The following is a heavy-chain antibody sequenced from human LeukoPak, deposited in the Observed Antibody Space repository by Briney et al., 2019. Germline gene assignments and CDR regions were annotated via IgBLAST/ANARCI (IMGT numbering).Heavy chain of an antibody. CDR3: AKFDSSGYPRAPLGY. CDR2: ISGSGGST. Sequence: GGSLRLSCAASGFTFSSYAMSWVRQAPGKGLEWVSAISGSGGSTSYAGSVKGRFTISRDNSKNTLYLQMNSLRAEDTAVYYCAKFDSSGYPRAPLGYWGQGTLVTVSS. CDR1: GFTFSSYA. J-gene: IGHJ4*02. V-gene: IGHV3-23*01. D-gene: IGHD3-22*01.